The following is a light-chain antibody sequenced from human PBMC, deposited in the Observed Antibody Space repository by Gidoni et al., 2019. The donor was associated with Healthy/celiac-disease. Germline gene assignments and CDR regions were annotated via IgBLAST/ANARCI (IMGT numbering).Light chain of an antibody. J-gene: IGLJ1*01. CDR2: QDS. CDR1: KLGDKY. V-gene: IGLV3-1*01. CDR3: QAWDSSLFV. Sequence: SYELTQPPSVSVSPGQTASITCSGDKLGDKYACWYQQKPGQSPVLVIYQDSKRPSGIPKRFSGSNSGNTATLTISGTQAMDEADYYCQAWDSSLFVFGTGTKVTVL.